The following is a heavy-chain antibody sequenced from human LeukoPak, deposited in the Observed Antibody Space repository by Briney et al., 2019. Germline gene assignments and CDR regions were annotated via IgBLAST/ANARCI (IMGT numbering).Heavy chain of an antibody. CDR1: GYTFNSYY. CDR3: ARATLYDYYFDY. V-gene: IGHV1-46*02. D-gene: IGHD5/OR15-5a*01. CDR2: INPSGGST. Sequence: EASVKVSCKASGYTFNSYYVHWVRQAPGRGLEWMGIINPSGGSTSYAQEFQGRVTMTRDTSTSTVYMELSSLRSEDTAVYYCARATLYDYYFDYWGQGTLVTVSS. J-gene: IGHJ4*02.